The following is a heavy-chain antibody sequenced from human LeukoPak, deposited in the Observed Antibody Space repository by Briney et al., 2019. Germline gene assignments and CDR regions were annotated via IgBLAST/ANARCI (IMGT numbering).Heavy chain of an antibody. CDR3: ATSHDTSTYYYYMDV. D-gene: IGHD3-22*01. CDR1: GGSISSGSYY. J-gene: IGHJ6*03. CDR2: IYFSGST. V-gene: IGHV4-39*01. Sequence: SETLSLTCTVSGGSISSGSYYWNWIRQPPGKGLEWIGHIYFSGSTHYNPSLRSRLSISIDTSKSQFSLELNSVTAADTAVYFCATSHDTSTYYYYMDVWGKGITVTVSS.